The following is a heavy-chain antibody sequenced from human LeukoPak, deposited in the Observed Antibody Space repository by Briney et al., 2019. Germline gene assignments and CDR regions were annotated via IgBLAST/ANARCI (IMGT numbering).Heavy chain of an antibody. Sequence: SETLSLTCTVSSGSMSSGGYYWSWIRQPAGKGLEWIGRIYTSGSTNYNPSLKSRVTISVDTSKNQFSLKLSSVTAADTAVYYCARSFGDYAAHGFDTWGQGTMVAVS. D-gene: IGHD4-17*01. J-gene: IGHJ3*02. CDR3: ARSFGDYAAHGFDT. CDR2: IYTSGST. V-gene: IGHV4-61*02. CDR1: SGSMSSGGYY.